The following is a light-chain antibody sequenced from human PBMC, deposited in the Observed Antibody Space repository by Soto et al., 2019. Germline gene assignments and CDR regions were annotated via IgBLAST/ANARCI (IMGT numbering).Light chain of an antibody. CDR3: SSYTSGTTLYV. CDR1: TSDVGSYNY. J-gene: IGLJ1*01. Sequence: QSALTQPASVSGSPGQSITISCTGTTSDVGSYNYVSWYQHRAGKAPRLMIFASSNRPSGVSHRFSGSRSGNTASLTISGLQAEDEADYYCSSYTSGTTLYVFGTGTKVTVL. CDR2: ASS. V-gene: IGLV2-14*01.